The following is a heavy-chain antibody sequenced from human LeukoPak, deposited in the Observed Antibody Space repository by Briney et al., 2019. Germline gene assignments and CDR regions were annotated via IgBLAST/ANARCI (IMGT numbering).Heavy chain of an antibody. Sequence: SVKVSCKASGGTFSSHAISWVRQAPGQGLEWMGGIIPIFGTANYAQKFQGRVTITADESTSTACMELRSLGSEDTAVYYCAISDYYDSSGYWSYDAFDIWGQGTMVTVSS. CDR2: IIPIFGTA. D-gene: IGHD3-22*01. J-gene: IGHJ3*02. CDR1: GGTFSSHA. V-gene: IGHV1-69*01. CDR3: AISDYYDSSGYWSYDAFDI.